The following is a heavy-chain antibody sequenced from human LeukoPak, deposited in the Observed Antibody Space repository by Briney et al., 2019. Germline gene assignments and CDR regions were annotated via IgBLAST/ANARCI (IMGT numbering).Heavy chain of an antibody. D-gene: IGHD3-10*01. CDR1: GGSISSGDYY. J-gene: IGHJ5*02. CDR3: ARDWGVTNWFDP. CDR2: IYYSGST. V-gene: IGHV4-30-4*01. Sequence: SETLSLTCTVSGGSISSGDYYWSWVRQPPGKGLEWIGYIYYSGSTYYNPPLKSRVTISVDTSKNQFSLKLSSVTAADTAVYYCARDWGVTNWFDPWGQGTLVTVSS.